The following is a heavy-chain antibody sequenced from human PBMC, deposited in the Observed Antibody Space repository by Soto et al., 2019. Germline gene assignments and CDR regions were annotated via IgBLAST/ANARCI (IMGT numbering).Heavy chain of an antibody. CDR3: ASATWYYYDSSGYRFDP. V-gene: IGHV1-3*01. D-gene: IGHD3-22*01. CDR2: INAGNGNT. J-gene: IGHJ5*02. Sequence: ASVKGSCKASGYTFTSYAMHWVRQAPGQRLEWMGWINAGNGNTKYSQKFQGRVTITRDTSASTAYMELSSLRSEDTAVYYCASATWYYYDSSGYRFDPWGQGTLVTGSS. CDR1: GYTFTSYA.